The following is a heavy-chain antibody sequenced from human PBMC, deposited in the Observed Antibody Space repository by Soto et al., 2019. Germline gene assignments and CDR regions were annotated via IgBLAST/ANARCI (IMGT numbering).Heavy chain of an antibody. CDR3: AKDYRPPYSSGWYEDYYGMDV. J-gene: IGHJ6*02. CDR2: ISYDGSNK. Sequence: GGSLRLSCAASGFTFSGYGMHWVRQAPGKGLEWVAVISYDGSNKYYADSVKGRFTISRDNSKNTLYLQMNSLRAEDTAVYYCAKDYRPPYSSGWYEDYYGMDVWGQGTTVTVSS. V-gene: IGHV3-30*18. CDR1: GFTFSGYG. D-gene: IGHD6-19*01.